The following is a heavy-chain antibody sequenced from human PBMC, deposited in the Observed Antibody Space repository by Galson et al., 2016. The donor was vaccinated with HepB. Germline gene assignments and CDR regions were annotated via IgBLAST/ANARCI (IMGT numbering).Heavy chain of an antibody. CDR1: GDSITSYY. J-gene: IGHJ4*02. CDR2: IYSSGFP. V-gene: IGHV4-59*01. D-gene: IGHD2-15*01. CDR3: ARANVYCRGSSCYNYFDY. Sequence: SETLSLTCNVSGDSITSYYWSWIRQPPGKGLEWIGYIYSSGFPKYSPSLNSRVTISVDTSRNQFSLRLSPVTAVDTAIYYCARANVYCRGSSCYNYFDYWGQGTLVTVSS.